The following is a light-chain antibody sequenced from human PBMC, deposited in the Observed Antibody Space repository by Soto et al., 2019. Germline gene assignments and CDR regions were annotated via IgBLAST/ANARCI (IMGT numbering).Light chain of an antibody. J-gene: IGKJ4*01. Sequence: TQSAATLSMSPGESATLSCRASQSVSSNLAWYQQKPGQAPRLLFYGASTRATGIPARFSGSGSGTDFTLTISSLQSEDFAVYYCHQYDYRPLTFGGGTKVDI. CDR2: GAS. CDR1: QSVSSN. CDR3: HQYDYRPLT. V-gene: IGKV3D-15*01.